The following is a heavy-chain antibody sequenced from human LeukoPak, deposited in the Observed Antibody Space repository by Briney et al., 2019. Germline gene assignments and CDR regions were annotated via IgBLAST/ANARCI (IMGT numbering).Heavy chain of an antibody. Sequence: ASVKVSCKASGYTFTSYYIHWVRQAPGQGLEWMGWVNPNTGGTNYAQKFQGRVTMTRDTSINTAYMELSRLTSDDTAVYYCARDLTAAGTWWGQGTLVTVSS. J-gene: IGHJ4*02. V-gene: IGHV1-2*02. CDR1: GYTFTSYY. CDR3: ARDLTAAGTW. CDR2: VNPNTGGT. D-gene: IGHD6-13*01.